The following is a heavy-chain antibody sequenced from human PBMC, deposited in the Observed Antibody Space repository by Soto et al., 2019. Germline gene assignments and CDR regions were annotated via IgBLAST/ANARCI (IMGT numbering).Heavy chain of an antibody. V-gene: IGHV3-66*01. D-gene: IGHD4-17*01. CDR3: ATRMTTAPY. CDR2: IYSDGGT. Sequence: EVQLVQSGGGLVQPGGSLRLSCAASGFTVSNNYLSWVRQAPGKGLKWVSLIYSDGGTDYAESVKGRFTISRDNSKNTLYLQMNSLKAEDTAIYYCATRMTTAPYWGQGTLVTVSS. CDR1: GFTVSNNY. J-gene: IGHJ4*02.